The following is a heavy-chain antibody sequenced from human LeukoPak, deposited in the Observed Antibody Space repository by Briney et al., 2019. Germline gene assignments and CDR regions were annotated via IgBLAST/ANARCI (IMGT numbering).Heavy chain of an antibody. CDR1: GYTFTSYD. CDR2: MNPNSGNT. D-gene: IGHD3-22*01. Sequence: ASVKVSCKASGYTFTSYDINWVRQATGQGLEWMGWMNPNSGNTGYAQKFQGRVTITRNTSISTAYMELSSLRSKDTAVYYCASLSNYDSSGYYYGWGQGTLVTVSS. CDR3: ASLSNYDSSGYYYG. V-gene: IGHV1-8*03. J-gene: IGHJ4*02.